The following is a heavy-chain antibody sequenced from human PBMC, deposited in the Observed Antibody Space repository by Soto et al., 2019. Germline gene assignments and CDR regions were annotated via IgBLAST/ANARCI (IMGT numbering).Heavy chain of an antibody. CDR3: ARDMGGYYFEPNDY. CDR2: ITANNINT. V-gene: IGHV1-18*01. Sequence: ASLQVSCKACGYKFPSYGISWLRQDPVQGLEWMGWITANNINTNYAQKFQGRVTMTTDTSTATAYMELRSLRSDDTAVYYCARDMGGYYFEPNDYWGQGTLVTVS. CDR1: GYKFPSYG. J-gene: IGHJ4*02. D-gene: IGHD3-22*01.